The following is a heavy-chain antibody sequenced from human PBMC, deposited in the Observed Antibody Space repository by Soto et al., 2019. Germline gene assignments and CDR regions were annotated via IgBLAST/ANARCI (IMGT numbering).Heavy chain of an antibody. D-gene: IGHD3-10*01. CDR3: ARSFGTPGSNIDY. Sequence: QMQLHESGPGLVKPSETLSLTCSISGDSINGYYWSWIRQPPGKALEWIGYIYFSGSTHYSPSLSSRVTMSIDTSKKEFSLRLTSVTAADTAVYYCARSFGTPGSNIDYWGQGTLVRVSS. V-gene: IGHV4-59*01. CDR1: GDSINGYY. J-gene: IGHJ4*02. CDR2: IYFSGST.